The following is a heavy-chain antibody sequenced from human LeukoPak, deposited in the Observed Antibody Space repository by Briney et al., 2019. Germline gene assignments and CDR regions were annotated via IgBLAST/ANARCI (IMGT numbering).Heavy chain of an antibody. Sequence: SETLSLTCTVSGGSISSYYWSWIRQPPGKGLEWIGYIYYSGSTNYNPSLKSRVTISVDTSKNQFSLKLSSVTAADTAVYYCARQPSYCSSTSCYARPFDYWGQGTLVTVSS. J-gene: IGHJ4*02. CDR1: GGSISSYY. D-gene: IGHD2-2*01. V-gene: IGHV4-59*08. CDR2: IYYSGST. CDR3: ARQPSYCSSTSCYARPFDY.